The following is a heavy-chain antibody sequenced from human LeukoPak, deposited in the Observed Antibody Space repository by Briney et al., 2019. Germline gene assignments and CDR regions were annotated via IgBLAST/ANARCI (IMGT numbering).Heavy chain of an antibody. Sequence: GGSLRLSCAASGFTFSSYAMHWVRQAPGKGLEYVSAISSNGGSTYYANSVKGRFTISRDNSKNTLYLQMGSLRAEDMAVYYCARGDLFRVLDYWGQGTLVTVSS. CDR1: GFTFSSYA. CDR2: ISSNGGST. V-gene: IGHV3-64*01. CDR3: ARGDLFRVLDY. J-gene: IGHJ4*02. D-gene: IGHD3-3*01.